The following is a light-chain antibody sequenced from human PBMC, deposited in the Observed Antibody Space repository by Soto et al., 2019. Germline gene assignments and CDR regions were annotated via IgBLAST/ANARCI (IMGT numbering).Light chain of an antibody. CDR3: TSYTSNSTLDV. J-gene: IGLJ1*01. Sequence: QSALTQPASVSGSPGQSITISCTGTSSDVGGYNYVSWYQQHPGKAPKLIIYEVSNRPTGVSNRFSGSKSGHTASLTISGLQSEDEADYFCTSYTSNSTLDVFGTGTKLTVL. CDR1: SSDVGGYNY. CDR2: EVS. V-gene: IGLV2-14*01.